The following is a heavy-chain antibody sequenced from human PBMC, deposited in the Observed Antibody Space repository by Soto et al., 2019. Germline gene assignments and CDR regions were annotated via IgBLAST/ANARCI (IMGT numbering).Heavy chain of an antibody. D-gene: IGHD3-10*01. CDR3: ARALILWFGELARRGGYYYYMDV. CDR2: INDSGNI. Sequence: QVQLQQWGAGLLKPSETLSLTCAVYGGSFSGYQWSWIRQTPGKGLEWIGEINDSGNINYNPSLKSRVSIFVDTAKKQISLKLSSVTAADTAVYYCARALILWFGELARRGGYYYYMDVWGNGTSVSYSS. V-gene: IGHV4-34*01. CDR1: GGSFSGYQ. J-gene: IGHJ6*03.